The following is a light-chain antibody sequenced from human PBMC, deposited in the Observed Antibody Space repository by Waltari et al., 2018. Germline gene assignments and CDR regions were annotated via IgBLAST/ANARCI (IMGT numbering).Light chain of an antibody. CDR3: CSYAGSSIWV. J-gene: IGLJ3*02. CDR2: EDS. V-gene: IGLV2-23*01. CDR1: SSDVGSYNL. Sequence: QSALTQPASVSGSPGQSITISCTGTSSDVGSYNLVSWYQQHPGKAPKLMIYEDSKRPSGVSNRFSGSKSGNTASLTISGLQAEDEANYYGCSYAGSSIWVFGGGTELTVL.